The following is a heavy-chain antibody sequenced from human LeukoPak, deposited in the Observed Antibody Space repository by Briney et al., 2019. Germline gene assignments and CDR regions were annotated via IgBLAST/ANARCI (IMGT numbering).Heavy chain of an antibody. J-gene: IGHJ4*02. CDR2: IRYDGSNK. D-gene: IGHD3-22*01. Sequence: QPGGSLRLSCAASGFIFSNNGMHWVRQAPGEGLEWVAFIRYDGSNKYYADSVKGRFTISRDNSKNTLYLQMNSLRAEDSAVYYCAKDPRSSYYDSSGYCDYWGRGTLVTVSS. CDR3: AKDPRSSYYDSSGYCDY. CDR1: GFIFSNNG. V-gene: IGHV3-30*02.